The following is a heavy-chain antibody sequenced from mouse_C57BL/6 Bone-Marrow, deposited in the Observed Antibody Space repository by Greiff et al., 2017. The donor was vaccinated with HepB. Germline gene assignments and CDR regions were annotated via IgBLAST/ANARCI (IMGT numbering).Heavy chain of an antibody. D-gene: IGHD1-1*01. CDR1: GYTFTSYG. Sequence: VQLQQSGAELARPGASVKLSCKASGYTFTSYGISWVTQRTGQGLEWIGEIYPRSGNTYYNEKFKGKATLTADKSSSTAYMELRSLTSEDFAVFIRAISGDGDGTGYFEVWGTGTTVSVSS. CDR3: AISGDGDGTGYFEV. CDR2: IYPRSGNT. V-gene: IGHV1-81*01. J-gene: IGHJ1*03.